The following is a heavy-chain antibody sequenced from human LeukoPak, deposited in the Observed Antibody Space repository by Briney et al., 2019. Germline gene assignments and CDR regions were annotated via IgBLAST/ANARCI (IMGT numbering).Heavy chain of an antibody. CDR2: INWNGGST. CDR3: ARDAGGSGTYYYYMDV. J-gene: IGHJ6*03. D-gene: IGHD3-10*01. V-gene: IGHV3-20*04. Sequence: GGSLRLSCAASGFTFDDYGMSWVRQAPGKGLEWVSGINWNGGSTGYADSVKGRFTISRDNAKNSLYLQMNSLRAEDTALYYCARDAGGSGTYYYYMDVWGKGTTVTVSS. CDR1: GFTFDDYG.